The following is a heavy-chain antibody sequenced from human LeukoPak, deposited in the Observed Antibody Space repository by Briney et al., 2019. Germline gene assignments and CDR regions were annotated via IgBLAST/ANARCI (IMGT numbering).Heavy chain of an antibody. CDR2: INSDGINT. CDR1: GFTFSNYW. J-gene: IGHJ6*03. Sequence: SGGSLRLSCAASGFTFSNYWMHWVRQAPGKGLVWVSRINSDGINTSYADSVKGRFTISRDNAKNTLNLQMNSLRAEDTAVYYCARANYYYYCYMDVWGKGTTVTISS. CDR3: ARANYYYYCYMDV. V-gene: IGHV3-74*01.